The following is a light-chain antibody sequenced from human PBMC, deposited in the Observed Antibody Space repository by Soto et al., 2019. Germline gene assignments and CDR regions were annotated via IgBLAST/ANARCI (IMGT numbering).Light chain of an antibody. J-gene: IGKJ1*01. CDR2: DAS. V-gene: IGKV3-11*01. Sequence: EVVLTQSPVTLSFSPGERATLSCRASQSVISYLACYQQTPGQAPRPVIYDASNRATGIPARFSGSGSGTDFTLTISSLEPEDFAVYYCQQRSNQWTFGQGSKVDNK. CDR3: QQRSNQWT. CDR1: QSVISY.